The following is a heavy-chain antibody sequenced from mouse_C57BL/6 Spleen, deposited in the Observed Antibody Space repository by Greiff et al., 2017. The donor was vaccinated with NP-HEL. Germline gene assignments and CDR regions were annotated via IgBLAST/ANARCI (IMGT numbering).Heavy chain of an antibody. D-gene: IGHD2-4*01. CDR1: GFTFSDAW. CDR3: IYYDYDGWYFDV. Sequence: EVNVVESGGGLVQPGGSMKLSCAASGFTFSDAWMDWVRQSPEKGLEWVAEIRNKANNHATYYAESVKGRFTISRDDSKSSVYLQMNSLRAEDTGIYYCIYYDYDGWYFDVWGTGTTVTVSS. V-gene: IGHV6-6*01. J-gene: IGHJ1*03. CDR2: IRNKANNHAT.